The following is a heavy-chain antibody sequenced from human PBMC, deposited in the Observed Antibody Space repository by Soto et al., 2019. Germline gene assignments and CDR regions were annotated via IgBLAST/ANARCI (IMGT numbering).Heavy chain of an antibody. D-gene: IGHD2-2*01. J-gene: IGHJ6*02. Sequence: QVQLVESGGGVVQPGRSLRLSCAASGFTFSSYGMHWVRQAPGKGLEWVAVISYDGSNKYYADSVKGRFTISRDNSKNTLYLQMNSLRAEDTAVYYCAKDRLSSSTVTGYYYYGMDVWGQGTTVTVSS. CDR3: AKDRLSSSTVTGYYYYGMDV. V-gene: IGHV3-30*18. CDR2: ISYDGSNK. CDR1: GFTFSSYG.